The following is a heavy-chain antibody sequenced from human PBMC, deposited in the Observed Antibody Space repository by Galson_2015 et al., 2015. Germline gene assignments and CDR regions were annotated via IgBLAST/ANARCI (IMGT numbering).Heavy chain of an antibody. CDR2: IRSKAYGGTT. V-gene: IGHV3-49*03. D-gene: IGHD2-2*01. CDR1: GFTFGDYA. Sequence: SLRLSRAASGFTFGDYAMSWFRQAPGKGLEWVGFIRSKAYGGTTEYAASVKGRFTISRDDSKSIAYLQMNSLKTEDTAVYYCTRESLPQSQLLTVDVWGKGTTVTVSS. CDR3: TRESLPQSQLLTVDV. J-gene: IGHJ6*04.